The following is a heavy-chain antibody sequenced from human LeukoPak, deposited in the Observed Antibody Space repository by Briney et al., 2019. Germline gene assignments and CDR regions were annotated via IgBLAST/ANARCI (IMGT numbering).Heavy chain of an antibody. J-gene: IGHJ3*02. CDR1: GLNFINAW. D-gene: IGHD6-19*01. CDR2: IKSKTDGGTT. V-gene: IGHV3-15*01. Sequence: GGSLRLSCATSGLNFINAWMSWVRQAPGKGLEWVGRIKSKTDGGTTDYAAPVKGRFTISRDDSKNTLYLQMNSLKTEDTAVYYCTRYSSGWDAFDIWGQGTMVTVSS. CDR3: TRYSSGWDAFDI.